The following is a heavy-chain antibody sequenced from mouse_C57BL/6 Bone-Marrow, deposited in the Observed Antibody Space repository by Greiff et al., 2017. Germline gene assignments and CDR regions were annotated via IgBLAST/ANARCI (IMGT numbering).Heavy chain of an antibody. CDR1: GFTFSSYG. CDR2: ISSGGSYT. J-gene: IGHJ2*01. Sequence: EVKVVESGGDLVKPGGSLKLSCAASGFTFSSYGMSWVRQTPDKRLEWVATISSGGSYTYYPDSVKGRFTISRDNAKNTLYLQMSSLKSEDTAMYYCARREWLLGRVYFDYWGQGTTLTVSS. V-gene: IGHV5-6*01. D-gene: IGHD2-3*01. CDR3: ARREWLLGRVYFDY.